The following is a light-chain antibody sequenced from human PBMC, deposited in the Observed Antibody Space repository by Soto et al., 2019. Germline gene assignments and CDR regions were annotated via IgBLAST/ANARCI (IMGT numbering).Light chain of an antibody. CDR3: QQYNNWPYT. CDR1: QSVSSN. CDR2: GAS. Sequence: EIVMTQSPATLSVSPGERATLSCRASQSVSSNLAWYQQKPGQARRLLFYGASTRAYGIPARFSGSGSGKELTLTISSLQSEDFAVYYCQQYNNWPYTFGLGTKLEIK. V-gene: IGKV3-15*01. J-gene: IGKJ2*01.